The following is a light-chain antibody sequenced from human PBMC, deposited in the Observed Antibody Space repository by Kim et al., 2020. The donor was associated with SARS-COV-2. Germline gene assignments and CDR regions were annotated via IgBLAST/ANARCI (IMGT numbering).Light chain of an antibody. J-gene: IGLJ3*02. Sequence: QSALTQPRSVSGSPGQSVTISCTGTSSDVGSDPHVSWYQQHPGKAPKLIIYGVSERPSGVPDRFSGSKSGNTASLTISGLQAEDEADYYCCSCAGLYTWVFGGGTQLTVL. V-gene: IGLV2-11*01. CDR3: CSCAGLYTWV. CDR2: GVS. CDR1: SSDVGSDPH.